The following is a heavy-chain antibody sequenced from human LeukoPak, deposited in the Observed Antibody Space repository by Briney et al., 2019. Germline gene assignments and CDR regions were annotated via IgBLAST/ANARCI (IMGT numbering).Heavy chain of an antibody. CDR2: IWYDGSNK. Sequence: GRSLRLSCAASGFTFSSYGMHGVRQAPGKGLEWVAVIWYDGSNKYYADSVKGRFTISRDNSKNTLYLQMNSLRAEDTAVYYCARDSRSSSWYLDYWGQGTLVTVSS. D-gene: IGHD6-13*01. CDR1: GFTFSSYG. J-gene: IGHJ4*02. CDR3: ARDSRSSSWYLDY. V-gene: IGHV3-33*01.